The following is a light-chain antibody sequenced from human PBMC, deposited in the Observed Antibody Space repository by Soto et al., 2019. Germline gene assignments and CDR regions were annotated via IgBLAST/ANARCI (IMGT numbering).Light chain of an antibody. CDR2: GAS. J-gene: IGKJ4*01. Sequence: EIVMTQSPATLSVSPGERATLSCRASQSVSSNLAWYQQKPGQAPRLLIYGASTRATGIPARFRGSGSGTEFPLTLSRLQSEDFAVYYCQQYNNWPLALTFGGGTKVELK. CDR1: QSVSSN. CDR3: QQYNNWPLALT. V-gene: IGKV3-15*01.